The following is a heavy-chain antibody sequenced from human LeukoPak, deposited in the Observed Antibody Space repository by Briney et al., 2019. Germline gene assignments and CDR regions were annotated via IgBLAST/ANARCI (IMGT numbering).Heavy chain of an antibody. CDR1: GYTFINHW. CDR3: ARMSYYDSSGDNWFDP. CDR2: INPNSGGT. Sequence: ASVKVSCKASGYTFINHWMHWVRQAPGQGLEWMGWINPNSGGTNYAQKFQGRVTMTRDTSISTAYMELSSLRSEDTAVYYCARMSYYDSSGDNWFDPWGQGTLVTVSS. J-gene: IGHJ5*02. D-gene: IGHD3-22*01. V-gene: IGHV1-2*02.